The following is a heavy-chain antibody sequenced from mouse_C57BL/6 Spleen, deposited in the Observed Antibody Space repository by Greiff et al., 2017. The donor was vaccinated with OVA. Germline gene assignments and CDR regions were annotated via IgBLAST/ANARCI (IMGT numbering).Heavy chain of an antibody. V-gene: IGHV1-26*01. J-gene: IGHJ2*01. Sequence: VQLQQSGPELVKPGASVKISCKASGYTFTDYYMNWVKQSHGKSLEWIGDINPNNGGTSYNQKFKGKATLTVDKSSSTAYMELRSLTSEDSAVYYCARLFYDSNFDYWGQGTTLTVSS. CDR3: ARLFYDSNFDY. CDR1: GYTFTDYY. D-gene: IGHD2-3*01. CDR2: INPNNGGT.